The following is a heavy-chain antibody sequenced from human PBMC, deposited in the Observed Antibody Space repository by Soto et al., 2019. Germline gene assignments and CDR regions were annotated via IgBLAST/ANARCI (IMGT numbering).Heavy chain of an antibody. CDR2: INHSGNT. J-gene: IGHJ6*02. CDR1: GGSFSGYY. V-gene: IGHV4-34*01. Sequence: QVQLQQWGAGLLKPSETLSLTCDVYGGSFSGYYWSWLRQPPGKGPEWIGEINHSGNTKYTPSLESRVTISVDTSKNQFSLKLNSVSAADTAVYYCARTGGMDVWSQGATVTVSS. CDR3: ARTGGMDV.